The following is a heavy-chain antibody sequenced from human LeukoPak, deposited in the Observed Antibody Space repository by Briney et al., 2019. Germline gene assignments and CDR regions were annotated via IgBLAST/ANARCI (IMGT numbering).Heavy chain of an antibody. V-gene: IGHV3-23*01. CDR1: RLTFSSYA. CDR3: ARFAAGGSYYYYMDV. D-gene: IGHD3-10*01. J-gene: IGHJ6*03. Sequence: PGGSLRLSCEASRLTFSSYAMSWVRQAPGKGLEWVSTISGSGGSTYYADSVKGRFTISRDNSKNTLYLQMNSLRADDTAVYYCARFAAGGSYYYYMDVWGKGTTVTVSS. CDR2: ISGSGGST.